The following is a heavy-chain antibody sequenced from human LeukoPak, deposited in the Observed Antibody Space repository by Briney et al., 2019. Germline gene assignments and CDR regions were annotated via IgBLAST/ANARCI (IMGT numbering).Heavy chain of an antibody. V-gene: IGHV4-38-2*02. J-gene: IGHJ6*03. Sequence: SETLSLTCAVSGYSIGSDFYWGWIRQAPGKGVEGLGSVSHNTGASYNPSFKSRVTISLDTSKNHFSLTLTSVTAADTAVYFCAREPGWGHNYYYMDVWGKGTTVAVSS. CDR1: GYSIGSDFY. D-gene: IGHD1-26*01. CDR2: VSHNTGA. CDR3: AREPGWGHNYYYMDV.